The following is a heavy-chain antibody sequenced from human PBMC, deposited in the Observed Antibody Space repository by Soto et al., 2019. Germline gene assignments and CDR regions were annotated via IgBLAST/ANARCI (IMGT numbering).Heavy chain of an antibody. Sequence: VQLLESGGGLVQPGGSLRLSCAASGFTFSNYAMSWVRQAPGKGLEWVSAVSGSGGNTYYADSVQGRFTISRDNSKNMLNLQMNSLRAEDTAVYYCAKLNLFVSAAAGRGPFYYWGQGTLVTVSS. V-gene: IGHV3-23*01. CDR2: VSGSGGNT. CDR1: GFTFSNYA. J-gene: IGHJ4*02. D-gene: IGHD6-13*01. CDR3: AKLNLFVSAAAGRGPFYY.